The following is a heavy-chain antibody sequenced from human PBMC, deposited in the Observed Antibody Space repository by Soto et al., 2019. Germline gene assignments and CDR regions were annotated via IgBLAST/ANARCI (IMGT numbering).Heavy chain of an antibody. V-gene: IGHV1-46*03. J-gene: IGHJ4*02. CDR2: INPSGGST. D-gene: IGHD3-3*01. CDR1: GYTFTSYY. Sequence: ASVKVSCKASGYTFTSYYMHWVRQAPGQGLEWMGIINPSGGSTSYAQKFQGRVTMTRDTSTSTVYMELSSLRSEDTAVYYCARARLFWSGYREESGFDYWGQGTLVTVSS. CDR3: ARARLFWSGYREESGFDY.